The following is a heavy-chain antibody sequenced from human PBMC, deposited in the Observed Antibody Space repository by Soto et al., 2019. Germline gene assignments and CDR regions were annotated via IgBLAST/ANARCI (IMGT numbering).Heavy chain of an antibody. CDR1: GYTFTSYG. CDR2: ISAYNGNT. Sequence: QVQLVQSGAEVKKPGASVKVSCKASGYTFTSYGISWLRQAPGQGLEWMGWISAYNGNTNYAQTRQGRVTMTTDTSTSTADMELRSLRSDDTAVYYCAIDRPVYSSQSWGQGTLVTVSS. CDR3: AIDRPVYSSQS. D-gene: IGHD6-19*01. V-gene: IGHV1-18*01. J-gene: IGHJ4*02.